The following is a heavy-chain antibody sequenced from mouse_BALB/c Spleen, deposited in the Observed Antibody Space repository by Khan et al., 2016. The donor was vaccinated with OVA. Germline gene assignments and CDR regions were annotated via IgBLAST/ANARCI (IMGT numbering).Heavy chain of an antibody. V-gene: IGHV3-2*02. J-gene: IGHJ4*01. D-gene: IGHD2-3*01. CDR2: ISYRGST. Sequence: VQLQQSGPGLVKPSQSLSLTCTVTGYSITSDYAWNWIRQFPGNKLEWMGYISYRGSTNYNPALKSRISITRDTSKNQFFLQFNSVTTEDTATYYCARDGSRYNYAMDYWGQGTSVTVSS. CDR1: GYSITSDYA. CDR3: ARDGSRYNYAMDY.